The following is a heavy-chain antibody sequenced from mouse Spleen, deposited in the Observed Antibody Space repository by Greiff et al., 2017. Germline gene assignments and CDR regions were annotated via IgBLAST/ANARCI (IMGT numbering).Heavy chain of an antibody. CDR3: ARGIYRGGYWYFDV. CDR2: IYPSDSET. D-gene: IGHD2-1*01. Sequence: QVQLQQPGAELVRPGSSVKLSCKASGYTFTSYWMDWVKQRPGQGLEWIGNIYPSDSETHYNQKFKDKATLTVDKSSSTAYMQLSSLTSEDSAVYYCARGIYRGGYWYFDVWGTGTTVTVSS. J-gene: IGHJ1*03. CDR1: GYTFTSYW. V-gene: IGHV1-61*01.